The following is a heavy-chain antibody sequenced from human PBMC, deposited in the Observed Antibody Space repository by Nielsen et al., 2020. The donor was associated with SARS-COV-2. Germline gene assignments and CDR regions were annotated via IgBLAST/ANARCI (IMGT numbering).Heavy chain of an antibody. Sequence: VESLKISCQGSGYSFTSYWIGWVRQMPGKGLEWMGIIYPGYSDTRYSPSFQGQVTISADKSISTADLQWSSLKASETAMYYCARGSYQLLAPSWFDPWGQGTLVTVSS. CDR1: GYSFTSYW. J-gene: IGHJ5*02. V-gene: IGHV5-51*01. CDR3: ARGSYQLLAPSWFDP. CDR2: IYPGYSDT. D-gene: IGHD2-2*01.